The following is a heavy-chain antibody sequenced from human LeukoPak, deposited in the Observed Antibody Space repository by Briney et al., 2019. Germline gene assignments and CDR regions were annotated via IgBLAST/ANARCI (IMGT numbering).Heavy chain of an antibody. Sequence: GGSLSLSCAASGFTFSDYYMSWIRQAPGKGLEWVSYISSSGSTIYYADSVKGRFTISRDNAKNTLYLQMNSLRAEDTAVYYCKSGSGSYYNPGAFDIWGQGTMVTVSS. CDR1: GFTFSDYY. J-gene: IGHJ3*02. CDR2: ISSSGSTI. V-gene: IGHV3-11*04. CDR3: KSGSGSYYNPGAFDI. D-gene: IGHD3-10*01.